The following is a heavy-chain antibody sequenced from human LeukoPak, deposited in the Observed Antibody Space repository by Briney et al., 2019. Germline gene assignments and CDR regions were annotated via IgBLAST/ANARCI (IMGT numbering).Heavy chain of an antibody. J-gene: IGHJ4*02. CDR3: AKDIMRSGGSCCYFDY. CDR2: ISGSGGST. V-gene: IGHV3-23*01. Sequence: PGGSLRLSCAASGFTFSSYAMSWVRQAPGKGLEWVSAISGSGGSTYYADSVKGRFTISRDNSKNTLYLQMNSLRAEDTAVYYCAKDIMRSGGSCCYFDYWGQGTLVTVSS. D-gene: IGHD2-15*01. CDR1: GFTFSSYA.